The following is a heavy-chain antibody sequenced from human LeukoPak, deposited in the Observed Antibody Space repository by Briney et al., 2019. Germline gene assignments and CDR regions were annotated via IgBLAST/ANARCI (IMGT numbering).Heavy chain of an antibody. D-gene: IGHD5-18*01. CDR1: GGSISSGSYY. V-gene: IGHV4-61*02. J-gene: IGHJ4*02. Sequence: TLSLTCTVSGGSISSGSYYWSWIRQPAGKGLEWIGRIYTSGSTNYNPSLKSRVTISVDTSKNQFSLKLSSVTAADTAVFYCASGDSYGSYFDYWGQGTLVTVSS. CDR3: ASGDSYGSYFDY. CDR2: IYTSGST.